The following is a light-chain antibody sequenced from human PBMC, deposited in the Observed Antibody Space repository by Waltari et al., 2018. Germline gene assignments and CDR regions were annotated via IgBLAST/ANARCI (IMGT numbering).Light chain of an antibody. J-gene: IGLJ3*02. Sequence: QSVLTQPPSASGAPGQRVTISCSGTYSNIGNNVLNWYQQLPGKAPKLLIYRADQRHSGGPDRFAASKSGSSDSRASGGLQSEDEAEYDCASWDDRLNGHWVFGGGTKVTVL. V-gene: IGLV1-44*01. CDR1: YSNIGNNV. CDR3: ASWDDRLNGHWV. CDR2: RAD.